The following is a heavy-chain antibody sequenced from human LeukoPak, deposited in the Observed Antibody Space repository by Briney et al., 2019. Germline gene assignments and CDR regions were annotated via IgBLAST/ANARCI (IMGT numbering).Heavy chain of an antibody. V-gene: IGHV1-2*02. CDR3: ARDRGYSSSFPRLVQSYNWFDP. CDR1: GYTFTGYY. D-gene: IGHD6-13*01. Sequence: ASVKVSCKASGYTFTGYYMHWVRQAPGQGLEWMGWINPNSGGTNYAQKFQGRVTMTRDTSISTAYMELSRLRSDDTAVYYCARDRGYSSSFPRLVQSYNWFDPWGQGTLVTVSS. CDR2: INPNSGGT. J-gene: IGHJ5*02.